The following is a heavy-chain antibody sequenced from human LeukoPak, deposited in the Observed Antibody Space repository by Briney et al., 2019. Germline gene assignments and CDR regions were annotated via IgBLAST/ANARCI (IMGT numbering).Heavy chain of an antibody. CDR1: GFTFSSYW. CDR2: MKQDGSEK. V-gene: IGHV3-7*01. CDR3: ARDVGFGWDYFDY. D-gene: IGHD3-10*01. J-gene: IGHJ4*02. Sequence: GGSLRLSCAASGFTFSSYWMSWVRQAPGKGLEWVANMKQDGSEKFYVDSVKGRFTISRDNAKNSLYLQMNSLRAEDTAVYYCARDVGFGWDYFDYWGQGTLVTASS.